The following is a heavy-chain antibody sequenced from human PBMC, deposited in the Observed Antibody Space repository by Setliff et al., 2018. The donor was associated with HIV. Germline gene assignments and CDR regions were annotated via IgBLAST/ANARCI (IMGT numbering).Heavy chain of an antibody. CDR1: GFTFSGFT. Sequence: PGGSLRLSCVGSGFTFSGFTMHWVRQAPGKGLEWVAVTSFDEGIKYYRDSVKGRFTISRDNSGNTLFLQMDSLRAEDTAIYYCATLRIDYFDYWGQGTLVTVSS. D-gene: IGHD3-3*01. CDR3: ATLRIDYFDY. J-gene: IGHJ4*02. V-gene: IGHV3-30*04. CDR2: TSFDEGIK.